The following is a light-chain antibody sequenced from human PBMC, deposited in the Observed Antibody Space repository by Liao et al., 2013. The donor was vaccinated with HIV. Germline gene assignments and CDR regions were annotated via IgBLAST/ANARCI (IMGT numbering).Light chain of an antibody. CDR1: SIGSKS. Sequence: SYVLTQSPSVSVAPGKTATISCGGDSIGSKSVHWYQQRPGQAPVLVMSYDSDRPSGIPERFSGSNSGNTATLTISGTQAMDEADYYCQAWDSSTLYVFGTGTKVTVL. CDR3: QAWDSSTLYV. CDR2: YDS. J-gene: IGLJ1*01. V-gene: IGLV3-21*01.